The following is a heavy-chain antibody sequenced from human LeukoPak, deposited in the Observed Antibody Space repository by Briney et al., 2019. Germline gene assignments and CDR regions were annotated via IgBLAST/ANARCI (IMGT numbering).Heavy chain of an antibody. CDR1: GFTFDDYA. Sequence: GGSLRLSCAASGFTFDDYAMHRVRQAPGKGLEWVSGISWNSGSIGYADSVKGRFTISRDNAKNSLYLQMNSLRAEDTALYYCAKDIEDRSSWYFDYWGQGTLVTVSS. CDR3: AKDIEDRSSWYFDY. CDR2: ISWNSGSI. D-gene: IGHD6-13*01. V-gene: IGHV3-9*01. J-gene: IGHJ4*02.